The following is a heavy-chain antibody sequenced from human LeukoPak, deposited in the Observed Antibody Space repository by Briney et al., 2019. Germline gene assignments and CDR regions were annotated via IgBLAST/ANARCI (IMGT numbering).Heavy chain of an antibody. CDR1: GYTFTSYD. D-gene: IGHD6-13*01. J-gene: IGHJ5*02. Sequence: ASVKVSCKASGYTFTSYDINWVRQATGQGLEWMGWMNPNSGNTGYAQKFQGRVTITRNTSISTAYMELSSLRSEDTAVYYCARAGYSSSWYGRNWFDPWGQGTLVTVSS. V-gene: IGHV1-8*03. CDR2: MNPNSGNT. CDR3: ARAGYSSSWYGRNWFDP.